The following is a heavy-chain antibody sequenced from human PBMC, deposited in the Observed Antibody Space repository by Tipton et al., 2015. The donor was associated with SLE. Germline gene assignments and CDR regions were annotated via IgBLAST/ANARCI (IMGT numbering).Heavy chain of an antibody. CDR2: IHDDDET. V-gene: IGHV3-53*05. Sequence: SLRLSCAASGLIVYSRYMSWVRQAPGKGLEWVSLIHDDDETYYADSAKGRFTISRDTSQNTLYLQMNSLRPEDTAVYYCARDFSQYDSAERGYWGQGTVVTVSS. J-gene: IGHJ4*02. CDR1: GLIVYSRY. CDR3: ARDFSQYDSAERGY. D-gene: IGHD3-3*01.